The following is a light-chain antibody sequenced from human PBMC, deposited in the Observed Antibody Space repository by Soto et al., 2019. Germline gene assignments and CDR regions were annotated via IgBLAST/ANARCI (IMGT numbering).Light chain of an antibody. J-gene: IGKJ5*01. V-gene: IGKV3-11*01. CDR2: DAS. CDR3: QQRSNWIT. CDR1: QSVGKY. Sequence: EIVLTQSPGTLSLSPGERATLSCRASQSVGKYLVWYQQKPGQAPRLLIYDASNRATGIPARFSGSGSGTDFTLTISSLEPEDFAVYYCQQRSNWITFGQGTRLEIK.